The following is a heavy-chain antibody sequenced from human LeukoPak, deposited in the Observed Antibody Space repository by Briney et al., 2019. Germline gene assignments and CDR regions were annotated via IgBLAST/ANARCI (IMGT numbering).Heavy chain of an antibody. CDR3: AKDKQPYYYDSSGYYY. Sequence: PGGSLRLSCAASGFTFSSYAMSWVRQAPGKGLEWVSAISGSGGSTYYADSVKGRFTISRDNSKNTLYLQMNSLRAEDTAVYYCAKDKQPYYYDSSGYYYWGQGTLVTVSS. CDR1: GFTFSSYA. J-gene: IGHJ4*02. V-gene: IGHV3-23*01. D-gene: IGHD3-22*01. CDR2: ISGSGGST.